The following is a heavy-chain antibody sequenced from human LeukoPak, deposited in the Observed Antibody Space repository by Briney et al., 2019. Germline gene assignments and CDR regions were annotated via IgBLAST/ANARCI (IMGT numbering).Heavy chain of an antibody. CDR3: AGEQLLGY. CDR2: IRYDGSNK. CDR1: GFTFSSYG. V-gene: IGHV3-30*02. D-gene: IGHD3-10*01. J-gene: IGHJ4*02. Sequence: GGTLRLSCAASGFTFSSYGMSWVRQAPGKGLEWVSFIRYDGSNKYYADSVKGRFTISRDNSKNTLYLQMNSLRAEDTAVYYRAGEQLLGYWGQGTLVTVSS.